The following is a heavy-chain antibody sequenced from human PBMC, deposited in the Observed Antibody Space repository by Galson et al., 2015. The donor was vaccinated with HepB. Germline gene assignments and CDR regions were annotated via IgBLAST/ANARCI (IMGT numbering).Heavy chain of an antibody. Sequence: SLRLSCAGSGFTFSTYGMHWVRQAPGKGLEWVAVIWNDGSIQYYADSVKGRFTISRDNSKDTLFLQMNSLRAEDTALYYCARDARDAYFQHWGQGTLVTVSS. V-gene: IGHV3-33*01. CDR3: ARDARDAYFQH. J-gene: IGHJ1*01. CDR2: IWNDGSIQ. CDR1: GFTFSTYG.